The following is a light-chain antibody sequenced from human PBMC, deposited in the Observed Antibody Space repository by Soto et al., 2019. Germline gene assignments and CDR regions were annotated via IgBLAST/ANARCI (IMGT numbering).Light chain of an antibody. J-gene: IGKJ1*01. CDR1: QTVNNNY. CDR2: GAS. Sequence: DIVFPQSPGSLSLSPGERATLSCRASQTVNNNYLAWYQQTPGQAPRLFIYGASTRATGIPDRFSGSGSGTDFTLTISRLEPEDVAVYYCQQYGSSRTFGQGTKVDIK. CDR3: QQYGSSRT. V-gene: IGKV3-20*01.